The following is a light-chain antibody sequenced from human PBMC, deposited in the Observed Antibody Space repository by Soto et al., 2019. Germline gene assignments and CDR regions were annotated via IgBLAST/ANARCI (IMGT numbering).Light chain of an antibody. CDR2: GAS. Sequence: IQLTQSPTSLSASVGDRVTITCRASQGISSYLAWYQQKPGKAPKLLIYGASTLQSGVPSRFSGSGSGTDFTLTVSSLQPEDFETYYGKQLNSNPLTFGGGTKVEIK. J-gene: IGKJ4*01. V-gene: IGKV1-9*01. CDR3: KQLNSNPLT. CDR1: QGISSY.